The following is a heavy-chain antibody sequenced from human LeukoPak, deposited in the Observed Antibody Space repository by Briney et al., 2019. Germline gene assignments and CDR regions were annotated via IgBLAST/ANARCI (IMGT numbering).Heavy chain of an antibody. V-gene: IGHV1-69*05. D-gene: IGHD4-11*01. J-gene: IGHJ4*02. CDR3: ALTTVTTFDY. CDR2: IIPIFGTA. Sequence: EASVKVSCKASGGTFSSYAISWARQAPGQGLEWMGGIIPIFGTANYAQKFQGRVTITTDESTSTAYMELSSLRSENTAVYYCALTTVTTFDYWGQGTLVTVSS. CDR1: GGTFSSYA.